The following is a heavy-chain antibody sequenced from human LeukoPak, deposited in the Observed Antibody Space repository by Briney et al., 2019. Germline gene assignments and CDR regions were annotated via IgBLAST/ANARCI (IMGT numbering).Heavy chain of an antibody. CDR2: VKSGNYDI. CDR1: GFTFNTYS. J-gene: IGHJ4*02. D-gene: IGHD3-9*01. V-gene: IGHV3-48*01. Sequence: QPGGPLRLSCAASGFTFNTYSMNWVRQAPGKGLEWLSYVKSGNYDIQYADSVTGRFTVSRDSATNSLYLQMNDLKAEDTAVYYCARDSDWAFDYWGQGSLVTVSS. CDR3: ARDSDWAFDY.